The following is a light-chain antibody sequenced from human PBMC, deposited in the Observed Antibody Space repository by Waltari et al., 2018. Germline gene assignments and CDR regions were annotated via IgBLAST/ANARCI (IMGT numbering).Light chain of an antibody. Sequence: DIVLTQSPATLSLSLGDRATLSCRASQNVNNYLAWFQQKPGQAPRLLIYDVSTRATGIPSRFTGSGSRTDFTLSISSVEPEDVAVYYCQQRSTWPLTFGGGTQVEIK. CDR3: QQRSTWPLT. J-gene: IGKJ4*01. CDR2: DVS. CDR1: QNVNNY. V-gene: IGKV3-11*01.